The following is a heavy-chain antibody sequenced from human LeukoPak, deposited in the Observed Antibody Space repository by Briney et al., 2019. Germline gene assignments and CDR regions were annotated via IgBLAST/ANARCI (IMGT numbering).Heavy chain of an antibody. CDR3: AREVRSGPFDY. CDR1: VYTFTGYY. Sequence: ASVKVSCKASVYTFTGYYMDWVRQAPGQGLEWMGWIKPNSGGANYAQKFQGRVTMTRDTSISTAYMELSRLRSDDTAVYYCAREVRSGPFDYWGQGTLVTVSS. V-gene: IGHV1-2*02. J-gene: IGHJ4*02. D-gene: IGHD3-10*01. CDR2: IKPNSGGA.